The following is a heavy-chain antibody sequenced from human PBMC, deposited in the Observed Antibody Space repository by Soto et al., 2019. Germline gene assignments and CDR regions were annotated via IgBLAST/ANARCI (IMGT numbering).Heavy chain of an antibody. D-gene: IGHD6-13*01. V-gene: IGHV1-18*01. J-gene: IGHJ4*02. Sequence: GAPVKVSCKASGYTFTRYGISWVRQAPGQGLEWMGWISAYNGNTNYAQKLQGRVTMTTDTSTSTAYMEMRSLRSDDTAVYYCARGGYSSTSPILDYWGQGTLVTVSS. CDR2: ISAYNGNT. CDR3: ARGGYSSTSPILDY. CDR1: GYTFTRYG.